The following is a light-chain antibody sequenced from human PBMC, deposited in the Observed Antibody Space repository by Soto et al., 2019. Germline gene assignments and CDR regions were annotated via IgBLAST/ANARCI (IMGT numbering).Light chain of an antibody. CDR2: DAS. V-gene: IGKV1-5*01. CDR1: QSLSGW. Sequence: IEKVQSLDILSPSVGEKVTVTCRSSQSLSGWLAWSQQKPREAPNLLIYDASALPSGVPSRFSGSGSVTEYTIPISSLLPGDVVTYYSQHSHSTPPINFGQGTRLEIK. J-gene: IGKJ5*01. CDR3: QHSHSTPPIN.